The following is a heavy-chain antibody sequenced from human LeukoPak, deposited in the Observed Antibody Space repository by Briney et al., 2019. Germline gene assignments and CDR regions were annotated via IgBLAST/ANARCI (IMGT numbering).Heavy chain of an antibody. D-gene: IGHD5-12*01. J-gene: IGHJ4*02. V-gene: IGHV3-64D*06. CDR2: INGDGRTT. Sequence: PGGSLRLSCSASGFIFSTYTMYWVRQAPGKGLEYVSVINGDGRTTNYIDSVKGRFTISRDNSKNTLYLQMSSLRADDTAVYYCVGDQVDDTGYLRWGQGTRVTVSA. CDR1: GFIFSTYT. CDR3: VGDQVDDTGYLR.